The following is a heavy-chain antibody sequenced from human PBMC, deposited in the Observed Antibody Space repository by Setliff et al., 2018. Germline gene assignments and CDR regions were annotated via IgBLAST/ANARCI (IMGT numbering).Heavy chain of an antibody. Sequence: SETLSLTCTVSGGSVSSGSYYWSWIRQPAGKGLEWIGHIYIGGSANYNPSLKSRVTMSIDTSKNQFSLKLNSVTAADMAVYYCAREQWLDPPGYYYMDVWAKGTTVTVS. V-gene: IGHV4-61*10. CDR1: GGSVSSGSYY. CDR2: IYIGGSA. CDR3: AREQWLDPPGYYYMDV. D-gene: IGHD6-19*01. J-gene: IGHJ6*03.